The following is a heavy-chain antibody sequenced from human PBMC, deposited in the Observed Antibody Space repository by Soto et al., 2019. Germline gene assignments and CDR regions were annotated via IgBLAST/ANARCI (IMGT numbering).Heavy chain of an antibody. J-gene: IGHJ6*02. V-gene: IGHV3-30*09. CDR2: ISYDGSNK. Sequence: GRPLWLDRGASGYCITRCTTNHERQHPGKGLEWVAAISYDGSNKYFAVSVYGRYAISRDNSNSRLYLQMNRLRAEDTAVYYCAKGGYYYDYSGRDGRGQGTTVTVS. CDR1: GYCITRCT. D-gene: IGHD3-16*01. CDR3: AKGGYYYDYSGRDG.